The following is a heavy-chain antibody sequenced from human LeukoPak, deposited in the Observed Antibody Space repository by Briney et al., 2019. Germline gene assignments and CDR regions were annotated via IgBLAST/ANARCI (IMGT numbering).Heavy chain of an antibody. Sequence: GGSLRLSCAASGFTFSDHYMDWVRQAPGKGLEWVGRIRNKANSYTTEYAASVKGRFTISRDDSKNSLYLQMNSLRAEDTAVYYCARTMRFGELDSRLSFDYWGQGTLVTVSS. CDR2: IRNKANSYTT. J-gene: IGHJ4*02. CDR1: GFTFSDHY. D-gene: IGHD3-10*01. V-gene: IGHV3-72*01. CDR3: ARTMRFGELDSRLSFDY.